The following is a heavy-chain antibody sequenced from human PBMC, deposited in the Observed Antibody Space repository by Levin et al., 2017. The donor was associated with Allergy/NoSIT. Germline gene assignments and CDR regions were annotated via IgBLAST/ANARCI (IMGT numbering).Heavy chain of an antibody. J-gene: IGHJ4*02. D-gene: IGHD3-22*01. Sequence: GESLKISCAASGFTFTFAWMNWVRLAPGQGLEWVGRIKSKAGGETKDYAAPVRGRFTISRDDSKNTVYLQMNTLKTDDTAVYYCVWENRRMISGDYFYCFDYWGQGTLVTVSS. CDR3: VWENRRMISGDYFYCFDY. CDR2: IKSKAGGETK. CDR1: GFTFTFAW. V-gene: IGHV3-15*01.